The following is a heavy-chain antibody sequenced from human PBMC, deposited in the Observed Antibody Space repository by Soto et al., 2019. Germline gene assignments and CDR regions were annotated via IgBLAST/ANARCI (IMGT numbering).Heavy chain of an antibody. CDR1: GGSISSGDYY. J-gene: IGHJ5*02. CDR2: IYYSGST. CDR3: AREGNSDWFDP. D-gene: IGHD4-4*01. Sequence: SETLSLTCTVSGGSISSGDYYWSWIRQPPGKGLEWIGYIYYSGSTYYNPSLKSRVTISVDTSKNQFSLKLSSVTAADTAVYYCAREGNSDWFDPWGQGTLVTVSS. V-gene: IGHV4-30-4*01.